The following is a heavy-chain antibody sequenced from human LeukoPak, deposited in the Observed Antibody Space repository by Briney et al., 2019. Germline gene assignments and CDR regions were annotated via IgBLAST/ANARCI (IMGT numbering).Heavy chain of an antibody. D-gene: IGHD3-10*01. CDR3: ARAITMVRGAPGFDP. V-gene: IGHV4-34*01. J-gene: IGHJ5*02. Sequence: SETLSLTCAVYGGSFSGYYWSWIRQPPGKGLEWIGEINHSGTTNYNSSLKSRVTVSVDTSKNQFSLKLSSVTAADTAVYYCARAITMVRGAPGFDPWGQGTLVTVSS. CDR1: GGSFSGYY. CDR2: INHSGTT.